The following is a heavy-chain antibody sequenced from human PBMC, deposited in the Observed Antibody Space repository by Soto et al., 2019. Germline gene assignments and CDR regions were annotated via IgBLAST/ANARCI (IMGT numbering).Heavy chain of an antibody. J-gene: IGHJ4*02. D-gene: IGHD5-12*01. CDR3: ASGYSGYDWAGYYFDY. CDR2: IWYDGSNK. Sequence: GGSLRLSCAASGFTFSSYGMHWVRQAPGKGLEWVAVIWYDGSNKYYADSVKGRFTISRDNSKNTLYLQMNSLRAEDTAVYYCASGYSGYDWAGYYFDYWGQGTLVTVSS. CDR1: GFTFSSYG. V-gene: IGHV3-33*01.